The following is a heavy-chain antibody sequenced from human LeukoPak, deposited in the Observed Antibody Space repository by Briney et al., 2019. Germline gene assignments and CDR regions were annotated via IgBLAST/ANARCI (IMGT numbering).Heavy chain of an antibody. CDR1: GYTFTSYA. Sequence: ASVTVSYKASGYTFTSYAMNWVRQAPGQGLERMGWINTNTGNPTYAQGFTGRFVFSLDTSVSTAYLQISSLKAEDTAVYYCARYLENYGMDVWGQGTTVTVSS. CDR3: ARYLENYGMDV. CDR2: INTNTGNP. V-gene: IGHV7-4-1*02. J-gene: IGHJ6*02. D-gene: IGHD2-2*01.